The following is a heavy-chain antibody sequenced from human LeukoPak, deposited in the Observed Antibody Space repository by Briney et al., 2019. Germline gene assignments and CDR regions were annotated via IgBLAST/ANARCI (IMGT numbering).Heavy chain of an antibody. CDR2: IYPGDSDT. V-gene: IGHV5-51*01. CDR3: TRHFGTSCYE. CDR1: GYLLSDYW. J-gene: IGHJ4*02. D-gene: IGHD2-15*01. Sequence: PVESLKIYCKCSGYLLSDYWIGWVRQMPGKGLEWMGIIYPGDSDTRYSPSVQGQVIMSVDKSISTAYLQWSSLKDWDTGMYYCTRHFGTSCYEWGQGTLVTVSS.